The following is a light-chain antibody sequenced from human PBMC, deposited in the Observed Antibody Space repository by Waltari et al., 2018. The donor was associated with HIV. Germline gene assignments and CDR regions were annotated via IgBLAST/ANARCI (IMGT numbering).Light chain of an antibody. CDR1: QGVSSAY. V-gene: IGKV3D-20*01. J-gene: IGKJ5*01. Sequence: EIVLTQSPATLSLSPGESATLSCGASQGVSSAYLAWYQQRPGLAPRLLIHDASTRATGIPDRFSGSGSGTDFTLTISRLEPEDFAVYFCQQYASSPITFGQGTRLEIK. CDR2: DAS. CDR3: QQYASSPIT.